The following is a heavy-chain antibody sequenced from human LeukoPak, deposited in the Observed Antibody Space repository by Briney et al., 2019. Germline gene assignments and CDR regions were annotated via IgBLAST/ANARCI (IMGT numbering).Heavy chain of an antibody. V-gene: IGHV4-59*01. CDR2: IYYRGST. Sequence: SETLSLTCTVSGGSISSYYWSWIRQPPGKGLEWIGYIYYRGSTNYNPSLKSRVTILVDTSKNQFSLKLSSVTAADTAVYYCARAPQPNYFDYWGQGTLVTVSS. CDR1: GGSISSYY. J-gene: IGHJ4*02. CDR3: ARAPQPNYFDY.